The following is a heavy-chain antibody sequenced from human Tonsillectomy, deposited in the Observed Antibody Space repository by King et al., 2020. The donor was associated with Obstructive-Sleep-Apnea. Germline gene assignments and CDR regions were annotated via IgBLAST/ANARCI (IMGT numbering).Heavy chain of an antibody. J-gene: IGHJ5*02. CDR1: GYTLTELS. CDR3: ATIGRVDTAMVSS. Sequence: QLVQSGAEVKKPGASVKVSCKVSGYTLTELSMHWVRQAPGKGLEWMGGCDPEDGETIYAQKFQGRVTMPEDPSTDTAYMELSSLRSEDTAVYYCATIGRVDTAMVSSWGQRTLVTVSS. V-gene: IGHV1-24*01. CDR2: CDPEDGET. D-gene: IGHD5-18*01.